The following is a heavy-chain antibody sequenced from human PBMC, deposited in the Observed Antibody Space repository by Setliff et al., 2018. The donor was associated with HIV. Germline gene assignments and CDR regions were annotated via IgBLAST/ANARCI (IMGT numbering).Heavy chain of an antibody. CDR1: GGTFTNSA. CDR2: IVPILGIA. D-gene: IGHD6-13*01. V-gene: IGHV1-69*10. Sequence: SVKVSCKASGGTFTNSAIGWVRQAPGQGLEWMGAIVPILGIANSAQKFQGRVTITTDESTSTAYMEVSSLRSEDTAVYYCARGWIEQQLVWNYWGQGTLVTVPQ. CDR3: ARGWIEQQLVWNY. J-gene: IGHJ4*02.